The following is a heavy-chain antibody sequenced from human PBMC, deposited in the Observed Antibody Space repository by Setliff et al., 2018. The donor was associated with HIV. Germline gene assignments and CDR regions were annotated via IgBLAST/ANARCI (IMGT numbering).Heavy chain of an antibody. J-gene: IGHJ2*01. CDR1: GGSVSSGSYY. D-gene: IGHD3-22*01. Sequence: LSLTCTVSGGSVSSGSYYWSWIRQPAEKGLQWIGRIYTSGSTNYNASLKSRVTISVDTSKNQFSLKLISVTAADTAVYYCARDVLGYDSTGRFDLWGRGTLVTVSS. CDR3: ARDVLGYDSTGRFDL. CDR2: IYTSGST. V-gene: IGHV4-61*02.